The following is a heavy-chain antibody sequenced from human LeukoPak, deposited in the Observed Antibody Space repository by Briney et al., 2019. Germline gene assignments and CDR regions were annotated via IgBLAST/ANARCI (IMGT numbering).Heavy chain of an antibody. Sequence: GGSLRLSCEASGFTFRSYWMHWVRQAPGKGLVWVSRINGDGSSTSYADSVKGRFTISRDNAKNTLYLQMNSLRAEDTAVYYCARAITMTPWSPADALDIWGQGTMVTVSS. CDR1: GFTFRSYW. CDR3: ARAITMTPWSPADALDI. V-gene: IGHV3-74*01. CDR2: INGDGSST. J-gene: IGHJ3*02. D-gene: IGHD3-22*01.